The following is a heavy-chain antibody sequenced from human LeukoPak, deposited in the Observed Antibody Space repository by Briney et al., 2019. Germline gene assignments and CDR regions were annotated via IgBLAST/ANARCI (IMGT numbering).Heavy chain of an antibody. CDR1: GYTFTSYG. D-gene: IGHD3-22*01. J-gene: IGHJ4*02. CDR3: ARDRYYDSSGSGDY. CDR2: ISAYNGNT. V-gene: IGHV1-18*01. Sequence: ASVKVSCKASGYTFTSYGISWVRQAPGQGLEWMGWISAYNGNTNYAQKLHGRVTMTTDTSTSTAYMELSRLRSDDTAVYYCARDRYYDSSGSGDYWGQGTLVTVSS.